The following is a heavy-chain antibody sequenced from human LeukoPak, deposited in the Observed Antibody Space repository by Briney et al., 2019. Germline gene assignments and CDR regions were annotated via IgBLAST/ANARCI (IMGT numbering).Heavy chain of an antibody. CDR1: GFTFSSYG. J-gene: IGHJ3*02. D-gene: IGHD5-12*01. CDR2: IWYDGSNK. CDR3: ASLSGYSGYDHAFDI. V-gene: IGHV3-33*01. Sequence: PGGSLRLSCATSGFTFSSYGMHWVRQAPGKGLEWVAVIWYDGSNKYYADSVKGRFTISRDNSKNTLYPQMNSLRAEDTAVYYCASLSGYSGYDHAFDIWGQGTMVTVSS.